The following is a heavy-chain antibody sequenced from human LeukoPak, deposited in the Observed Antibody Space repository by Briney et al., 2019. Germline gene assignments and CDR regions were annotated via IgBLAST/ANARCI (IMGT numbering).Heavy chain of an antibody. V-gene: IGHV1-8*03. CDR1: GYTFTSYD. J-gene: IGHJ4*02. CDR3: ARGGSSSSDFDY. Sequence: ASVKVSCKASGYTFTSYDINWVRQATGQGLEWMGWMNPNSGNTGYAQKLQGRVTITRNTSISTAYMELSSLRSEDTAVYYCARGGSSSSDFDYWGQGTLVTVS. D-gene: IGHD6-6*01. CDR2: MNPNSGNT.